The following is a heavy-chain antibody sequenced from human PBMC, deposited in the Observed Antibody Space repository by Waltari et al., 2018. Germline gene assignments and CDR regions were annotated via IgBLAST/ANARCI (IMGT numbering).Heavy chain of an antibody. CDR1: GYTFTSYG. CDR3: ARVKDIVVVTAIPDWYFDL. J-gene: IGHJ2*01. CDR2: ISAYYGNT. Sequence: QVQLVQSGAEVKKPGASVKVSCKASGYTFTSYGISWVRQAPGQGLEWMGWISAYYGNTNYAQKLQGRVTMTTDTSTSTAYMELRSLRSDDTAVYYCARVKDIVVVTAIPDWYFDLWGRGTLVTVSS. V-gene: IGHV1-18*01. D-gene: IGHD2-21*02.